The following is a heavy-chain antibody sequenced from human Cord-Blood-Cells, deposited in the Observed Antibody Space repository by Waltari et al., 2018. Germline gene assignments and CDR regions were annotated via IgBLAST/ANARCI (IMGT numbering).Heavy chain of an antibody. D-gene: IGHD3-3*01. Sequence: QLQLQESGPGLVKPSETLSLTCTVSCGSLSSSSYYWGWIRQPPGKGLEWIGSIYYSGSTYYNPSLKSRVTISVDTSKNQFSLKLSSVTAADTAVYYCARHVYDFWSGYYFDYWGQGTLVTVSS. J-gene: IGHJ4*02. CDR3: ARHVYDFWSGYYFDY. CDR1: CGSLSSSSYY. V-gene: IGHV4-39*01. CDR2: IYYSGST.